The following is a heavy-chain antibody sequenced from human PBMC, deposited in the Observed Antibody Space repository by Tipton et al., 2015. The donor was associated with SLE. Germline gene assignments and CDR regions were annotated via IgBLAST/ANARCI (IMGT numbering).Heavy chain of an antibody. CDR1: GGSISGYY. V-gene: IGHV4-59*01. CDR2: VFYSGSART. CDR3: ATYDFWSGYFLDY. J-gene: IGHJ4*02. D-gene: IGHD3-3*01. Sequence: TLSLTCTVSGGSISGYYWTWVRQAPGKGLEWIGYVFYSGSARTKYNPSLNSRVTISADTSKNQFSLKLDSVTAADTAVYYCATYDFWSGYFLDYWGQGTLVTVSS.